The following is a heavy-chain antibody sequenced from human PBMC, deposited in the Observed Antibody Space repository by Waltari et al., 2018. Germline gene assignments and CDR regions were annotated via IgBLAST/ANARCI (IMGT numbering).Heavy chain of an antibody. CDR1: GFTFSSYW. D-gene: IGHD6-13*01. CDR3: ARSGSSWYGFDY. J-gene: IGHJ4*02. CDR2: IKQDGSEK. V-gene: IGHV3-7*04. Sequence: EVQLVESGGGLVQPGGSLRLSCAASGFTFSSYWMSWVRQAPGKGVEWVANIKQDGSEKDYVDSVKGRFTIARDNAKNSLYLQMNSLRAEDTAVYYCARSGSSWYGFDYWGQGTLVTVSS.